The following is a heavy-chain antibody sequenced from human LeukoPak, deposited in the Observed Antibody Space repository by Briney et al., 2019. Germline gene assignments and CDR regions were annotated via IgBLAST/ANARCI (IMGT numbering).Heavy chain of an antibody. Sequence: GESLKISCKGSGYGFTSYWISWVRQMPGKGLEWMGRIDPSDSYTNFSPSFQGHVTISADKSISTAYLQWSSLKASDTAMYYCARANQRGYSYGYDWLDPWGQGTLVTVSS. V-gene: IGHV5-10-1*01. D-gene: IGHD5-18*01. CDR2: IDPSDSYT. CDR1: GYGFTSYW. CDR3: ARANQRGYSYGYDWLDP. J-gene: IGHJ5*02.